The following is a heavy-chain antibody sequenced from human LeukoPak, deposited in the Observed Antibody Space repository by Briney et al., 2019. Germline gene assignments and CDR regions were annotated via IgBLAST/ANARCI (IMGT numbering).Heavy chain of an antibody. CDR1: GFTFGDYA. Sequence: PGGSLRLSCTASGFTFGDYAMSWVRQAPGKGLEWVGFIRSKAYGGTTEYAASVKGRFTISRDDSKSIAYLQMNSLKTEDTAVYYCTREGFYYYGSGSYFEIDYWGQGTLVTVSS. V-gene: IGHV3-49*04. CDR2: IRSKAYGGTT. D-gene: IGHD3-10*01. J-gene: IGHJ4*02. CDR3: TREGFYYYGSGSYFEIDY.